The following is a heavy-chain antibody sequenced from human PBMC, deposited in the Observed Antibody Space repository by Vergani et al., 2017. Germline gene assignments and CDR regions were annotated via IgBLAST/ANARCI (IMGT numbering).Heavy chain of an antibody. Sequence: EVQLLQSEGAVVQPGGSLRLSCVASGFTFSSHAMSWVRQGPGQGLEWVASIKNTGDSTHYADTVKGRFTISRDNSKNTLYLQINSLRVEDTAVYYCGRGSDNYNWGQGTLVTVSS. J-gene: IGHJ4*02. V-gene: IGHV3-23*01. D-gene: IGHD5-24*01. CDR1: GFTFSSHA. CDR3: GRGSDNYN. CDR2: IKNTGDST.